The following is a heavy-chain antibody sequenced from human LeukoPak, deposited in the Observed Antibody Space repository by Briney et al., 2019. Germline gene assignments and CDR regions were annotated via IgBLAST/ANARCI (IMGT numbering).Heavy chain of an antibody. D-gene: IGHD4-23*01. Sequence: SETLSLTCTVSGGSISSGDYYWSWIRQPPGKGLEWIGYIYYSGSTYYSPSLKSRVTISVDTSKNQFSLKLSSVTAADTAVYYCARARTIGTRDPTVVTPSVGYFDLWGRGTLVTVSS. V-gene: IGHV4-30-4*08. J-gene: IGHJ2*01. CDR3: ARARTIGTRDPTVVTPSVGYFDL. CDR2: IYYSGST. CDR1: GGSISSGDYY.